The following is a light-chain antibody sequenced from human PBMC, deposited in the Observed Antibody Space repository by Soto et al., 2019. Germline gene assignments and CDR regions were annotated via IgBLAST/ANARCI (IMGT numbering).Light chain of an antibody. J-gene: IGLJ2*01. CDR2: SNT. V-gene: IGLV1-44*01. CDR1: SSNIGTNT. CDR3: ATWDDSLNGPV. Sequence: QSVLTQSPSTSGTPGQRVTISCSGSSSNIGTNTVNWYQQLPGTAPELLIYSNTQRPSGVPDRFSGSKSGTSASLAISGLQSEDEADYYCATWDDSLNGPVFGGGTKLTVL.